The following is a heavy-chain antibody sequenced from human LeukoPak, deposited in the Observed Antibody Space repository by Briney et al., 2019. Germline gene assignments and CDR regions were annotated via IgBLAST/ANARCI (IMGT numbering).Heavy chain of an antibody. V-gene: IGHV3-30*18. CDR1: GFTFSTYG. CDR3: AKEVTEDDY. CDR2: ISYDGSNK. Sequence: GGSLRLSCAASGFTFSTYGMHWVRQAPGKGLEWVAVISYDGSNKYYADSVKGRFTISRDNSKNTLYLQMNSLRAEDTAVYYCAKEVTEDDYWGQGTLVTVSS. D-gene: IGHD2-21*02. J-gene: IGHJ4*02.